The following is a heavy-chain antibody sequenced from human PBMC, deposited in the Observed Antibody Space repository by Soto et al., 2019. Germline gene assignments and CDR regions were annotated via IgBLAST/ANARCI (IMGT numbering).Heavy chain of an antibody. Sequence: SVKVSCKASGYTFTHFYITWVRQAPGQGLEWMGGIIPIFGTANYAQKFQGRVTITADESTSTAYMELSSLRSEDTAVYYCARVSQTTLDFDYWGQGTLVTVSS. D-gene: IGHD4-17*01. CDR2: IIPIFGTA. CDR3: ARVSQTTLDFDY. V-gene: IGHV1-69*13. J-gene: IGHJ4*02. CDR1: GYTFTHFY.